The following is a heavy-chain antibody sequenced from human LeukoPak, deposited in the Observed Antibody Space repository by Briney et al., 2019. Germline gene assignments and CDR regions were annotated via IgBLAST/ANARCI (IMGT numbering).Heavy chain of an antibody. CDR3: ASNEANYYYYYMDV. J-gene: IGHJ6*03. Sequence: ASAKVSCKASGYTFTGYYMHWVRQAPGQGLEWMGWINPNSGGTNYAQKFQGRVTMTRDTSISTAYMELSRLRSDDTAVYYCASNEANYYYYYMDVWGKGTTVTVSS. D-gene: IGHD1-1*01. CDR2: INPNSGGT. CDR1: GYTFTGYY. V-gene: IGHV1-2*02.